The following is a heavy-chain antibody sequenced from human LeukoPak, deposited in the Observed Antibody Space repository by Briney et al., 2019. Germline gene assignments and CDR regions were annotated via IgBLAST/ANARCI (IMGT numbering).Heavy chain of an antibody. Sequence: GGSLRLSCAASGFTFSDYYMSWIRQAPGKVLEWVSYISSSGSTIYYADSVKGRFTISRDNAKNSLYLQMNSLRAEDTALYYCAKDRVLAVAGLFDYWGQGTLVTVSS. CDR3: AKDRVLAVAGLFDY. J-gene: IGHJ4*02. CDR2: ISSSGSTI. D-gene: IGHD6-19*01. V-gene: IGHV3-11*01. CDR1: GFTFSDYY.